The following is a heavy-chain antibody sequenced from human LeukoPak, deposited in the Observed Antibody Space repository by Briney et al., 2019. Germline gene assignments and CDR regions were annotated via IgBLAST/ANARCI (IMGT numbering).Heavy chain of an antibody. CDR2: ISGSGYYT. J-gene: IGHJ4*02. V-gene: IGHV3-23*01. Sequence: GESLRLSCEVSGLTFGSYSMSWVRQTPGKGLEWVAGISGSGYYTYYANSVKGRFTISRDNAKNTLHLQMNSLRAEDTAVYYCAKARQFDYWGQGTLVTVSS. CDR3: AKARQFDY. CDR1: GLTFGSYS.